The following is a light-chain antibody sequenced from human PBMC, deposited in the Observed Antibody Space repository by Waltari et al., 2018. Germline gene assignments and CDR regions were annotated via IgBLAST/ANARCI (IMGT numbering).Light chain of an antibody. Sequence: QSALTQPPSVSGAPRQRVTISCSGTRSTIGDSAVNCYQKLPGKPPKLVIYYDDLVPSVVSDRFSCSKSGSSASLAISGLQSEDEAVYFCAAWDISLNNLLFGGGTKLTVL. J-gene: IGLJ2*01. CDR3: AAWDISLNNLL. V-gene: IGLV1-36*01. CDR1: RSTIGDSA. CDR2: YDD.